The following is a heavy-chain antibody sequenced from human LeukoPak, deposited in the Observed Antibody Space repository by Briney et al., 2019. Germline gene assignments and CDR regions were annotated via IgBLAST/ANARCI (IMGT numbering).Heavy chain of an antibody. CDR1: GYTFTGYY. J-gene: IGHJ4*02. CDR3: ARRPDADTAMVFDY. V-gene: IGHV1-2*02. Sequence: RASVKVSCKASGYTFTGYYMHWVRQAPGQGLEWMGWINPNSGGTNYALKFQGRVTMTRDTSISTAYMELSRLRSDDTAVYYCARRPDADTAMVFDYWGQGTLVTVSS. D-gene: IGHD5-18*01. CDR2: INPNSGGT.